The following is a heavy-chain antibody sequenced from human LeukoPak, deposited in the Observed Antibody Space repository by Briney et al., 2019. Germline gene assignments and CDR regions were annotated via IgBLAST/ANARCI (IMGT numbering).Heavy chain of an antibody. CDR2: ISYDGSNK. CDR1: GFTFSSYG. D-gene: IGHD1-26*01. CDR3: ANEVGAIRRGPLDY. V-gene: IGHV3-30*18. J-gene: IGHJ4*02. Sequence: GGSLRLSCVGSGFTFSSYGMHWVRQAPGKGLEWVAVISYDGSNKYYADSVKGRFTISRDNSKNTLYLQMNSLRAEDTAVYYCANEVGAIRRGPLDYWGQGTLVTVSS.